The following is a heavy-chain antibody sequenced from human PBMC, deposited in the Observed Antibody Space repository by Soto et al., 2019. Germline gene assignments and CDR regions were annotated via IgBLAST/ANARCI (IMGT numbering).Heavy chain of an antibody. V-gene: IGHV1-18*01. CDR3: ARDEGGYDILTGYYKAHHFDY. CDR1: GYTFTHFY. Sequence: QVQLVQSGAEVKEPGDSVKVSCSASGYTFTHFYITWVRQAPGQGLEWMGAINPHNFNTNFAQKFQGRVTLTTDTSTSTAYMEWRSLRSDGTAVYYCARDEGGYDILTGYYKAHHFDYWGQGVLVTVSS. D-gene: IGHD3-9*01. CDR2: INPHNFNT. J-gene: IGHJ4*02.